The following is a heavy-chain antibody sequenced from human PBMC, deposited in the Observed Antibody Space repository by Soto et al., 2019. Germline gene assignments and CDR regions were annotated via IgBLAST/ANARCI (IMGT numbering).Heavy chain of an antibody. D-gene: IGHD1-7*01. CDR3: ATPQTYNWNYLGFEY. Sequence: QVQLVQSGAEVKKPGSSVKVSCKASGGTFSTYSLNWVRQAPGHGLEWMGGIIPILGTPISAQKFQGRVTITANESTSTAYMELSSLRAEDTAIYSCATPQTYNWNYLGFEYWGQGSLVTVSS. J-gene: IGHJ4*02. CDR1: GGTFSTYS. V-gene: IGHV1-69*01. CDR2: IIPILGTP.